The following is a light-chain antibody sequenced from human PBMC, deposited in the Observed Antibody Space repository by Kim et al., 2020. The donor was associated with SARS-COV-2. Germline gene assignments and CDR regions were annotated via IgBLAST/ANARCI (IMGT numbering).Light chain of an antibody. CDR3: TSYSSTTTLYV. Sequence: SITISCTGTDSDVGGFNFVSWYQKHPDKAPKLMIYDVTYRPSGISTRFSGSKSGKTASLTISGLQADDEADYFCTSYSSTTTLYVFGTGTKVTVL. CDR1: DSDVGGFNF. CDR2: DVT. J-gene: IGLJ1*01. V-gene: IGLV2-14*03.